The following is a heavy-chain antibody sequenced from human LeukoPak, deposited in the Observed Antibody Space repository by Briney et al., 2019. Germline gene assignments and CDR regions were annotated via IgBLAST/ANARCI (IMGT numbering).Heavy chain of an antibody. CDR2: LTSTGKTI. V-gene: IGHV3-11*01. J-gene: IGHJ6*03. CDR3: ARGLKWPTSYYHMDL. D-gene: IGHD5-12*01. CDR1: GFSFSDYS. Sequence: PGGSLRLSCAASGFSFSDYSMCWIRQAPGKGLEWVSYLTSTGKTIYYSDSVKGRFTISRDNAKNSLFLQLNSLRAEDTAVYFCARGLKWPTSYYHMDLWAKGTTVTVSS.